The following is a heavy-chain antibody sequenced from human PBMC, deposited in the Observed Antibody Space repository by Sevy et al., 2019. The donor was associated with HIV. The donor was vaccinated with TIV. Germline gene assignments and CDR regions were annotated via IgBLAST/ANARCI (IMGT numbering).Heavy chain of an antibody. Sequence: GGSLRLSCAASGFILSSYGMHWVRQAPGKGLEWVAVIWYDGINKYYGYSVKGRFTISRDNSKNTVYLQMNSLRAEDTAVYYCARAGDIVEVVAHYGMDVWGQGTTVTVSS. CDR3: ARAGDIVEVVAHYGMDV. D-gene: IGHD2-15*01. CDR1: GFILSSYG. J-gene: IGHJ6*02. CDR2: IWYDGINK. V-gene: IGHV3-33*01.